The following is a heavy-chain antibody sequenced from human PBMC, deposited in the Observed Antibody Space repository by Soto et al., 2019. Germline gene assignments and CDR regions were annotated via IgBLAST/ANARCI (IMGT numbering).Heavy chain of an antibody. Sequence: QVQLQESGPGLVKPSETLSLSCTVSGGSISSYYWSWIRQPPGKGMEWIGDVHHSWGYTYNHSLQSRVDRYLDTSKSQFSLKLHSVTATDTAVYYCARQGFGALRGLVDVWVHGTRVSVSS. CDR2: VHHSWGY. CDR3: ARQGFGALRGLVDV. V-gene: IGHV4-59*08. D-gene: IGHD3-10*01. CDR1: GGSISSYY. J-gene: IGHJ6*02.